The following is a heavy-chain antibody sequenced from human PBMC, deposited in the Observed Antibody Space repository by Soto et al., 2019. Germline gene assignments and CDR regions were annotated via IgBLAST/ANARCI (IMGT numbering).Heavy chain of an antibody. CDR2: IYYSGST. Sequence: SETLSLTCTVSGGSLSSWDWSWIRQPPGKGLEWIGYIYYSGSTNCNPSLKSRVTISVDTSKNQFSLKLSSVTAADTAVYYCARRYASAIDYWGQGTLVTVSS. D-gene: IGHD3-16*01. V-gene: IGHV4-59*08. CDR1: GGSLSSWD. J-gene: IGHJ4*02. CDR3: ARRYASAIDY.